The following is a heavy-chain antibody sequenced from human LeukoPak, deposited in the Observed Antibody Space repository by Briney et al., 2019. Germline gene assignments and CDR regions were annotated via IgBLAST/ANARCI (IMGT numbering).Heavy chain of an antibody. D-gene: IGHD6-19*01. V-gene: IGHV3-9*01. J-gene: IGHJ4*02. Sequence: SLRLSCAASGFTFSTFAMHWVRQAPGKGLEWVSGISWNSGSIGYADSVKGRFTISRDNAKNSLYLQMNSLRAEDTALYYCAKDTRNKWLDLWGQGTLVTVSS. CDR3: AKDTRNKWLDL. CDR2: ISWNSGSI. CDR1: GFTFSTFA.